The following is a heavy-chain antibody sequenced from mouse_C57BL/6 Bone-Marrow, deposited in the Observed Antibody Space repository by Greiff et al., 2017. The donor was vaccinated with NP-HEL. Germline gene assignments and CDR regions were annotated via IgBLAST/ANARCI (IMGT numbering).Heavy chain of an antibody. D-gene: IGHD2-3*01. J-gene: IGHJ3*01. Sequence: VQLQQSGPELVKPGASVKISCKASGYTFTDYYMNWVKQSHGKSLEWIGDINPNNGGTSYNQKFKGKATLTVDKSSSTAYMELRSLTSEDSAVYYCARGVRRNDGYLGYWGQGTLVTVSA. CDR3: ARGVRRNDGYLGY. CDR2: INPNNGGT. CDR1: GYTFTDYY. V-gene: IGHV1-26*01.